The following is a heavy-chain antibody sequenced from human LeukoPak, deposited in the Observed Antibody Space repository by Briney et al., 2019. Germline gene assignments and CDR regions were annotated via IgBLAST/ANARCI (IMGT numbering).Heavy chain of an antibody. Sequence: SETLSLTCTVSGGSISSSSYYWGWIRQPPGKGLEWIGSIYYSGSTYYNPSLKSRVTISVDTSKNQFSLKLSSVTAADTAVYYCARPVGSQGRSWFDPWGQGTLVTVSS. J-gene: IGHJ5*02. CDR3: ARPVGSQGRSWFDP. CDR1: GGSISSSSYY. V-gene: IGHV4-39*07. D-gene: IGHD2-15*01. CDR2: IYYSGST.